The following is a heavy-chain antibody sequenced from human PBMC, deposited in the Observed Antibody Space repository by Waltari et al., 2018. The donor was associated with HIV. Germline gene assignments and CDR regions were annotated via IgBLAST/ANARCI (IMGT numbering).Heavy chain of an antibody. Sequence: QVQLQESGPGLVKPSQTLSLTCTVSGGSISSGSYYWSCIRQPAGKGLEWIGRIYTSGSTNYNPSLKSRVTISVDTSKNQFSLKLSSVTAADTAVYYCAREDGAYYFDYWGQGTLVTVSS. CDR3: AREDGAYYFDY. CDR1: GGSISSGSYY. D-gene: IGHD1-26*01. V-gene: IGHV4-61*02. J-gene: IGHJ4*02. CDR2: IYTSGST.